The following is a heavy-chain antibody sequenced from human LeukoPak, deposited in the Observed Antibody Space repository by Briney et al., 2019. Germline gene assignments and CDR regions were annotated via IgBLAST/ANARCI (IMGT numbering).Heavy chain of an antibody. CDR1: GGSMRSYY. CDR2: VYYSGTA. D-gene: IGHD6-19*01. V-gene: IGHV4-59*08. J-gene: IGHJ4*02. CDR3: ARTKSGWYYSDY. Sequence: PSETLSLTCTVSGGSMRSYYWSWIRQPPGKGLELIGYVYYSGTANYNPSLESRVTILVDMSKNQFSLNLSSVTAADTVVYYCARTKSGWYYSDYWGQGTLVSVSS.